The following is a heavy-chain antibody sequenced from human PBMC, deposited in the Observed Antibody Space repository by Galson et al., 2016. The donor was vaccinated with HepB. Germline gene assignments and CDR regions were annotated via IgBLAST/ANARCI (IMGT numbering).Heavy chain of an antibody. Sequence: SLRLSCAASGFSFSSYGIHWVRQAPGKGLEWVAVIWYDGSSKFYADSVKGRFTVSRDNSKNTLFLQMNSLRADDTAVYYCARDWGSYLDYWGQGTLVTVSS. CDR3: ARDWGSYLDY. CDR2: IWYDGSSK. V-gene: IGHV3-33*01. CDR1: GFSFSSYG. D-gene: IGHD3-16*01. J-gene: IGHJ4*02.